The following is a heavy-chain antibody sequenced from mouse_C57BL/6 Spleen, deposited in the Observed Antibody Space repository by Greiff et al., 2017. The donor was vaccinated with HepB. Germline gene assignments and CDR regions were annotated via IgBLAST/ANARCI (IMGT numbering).Heavy chain of an antibody. V-gene: IGHV1-82*01. D-gene: IGHD4-1*01. CDR3: ARGANGVDY. CDR1: GYAFSSSW. J-gene: IGHJ2*01. CDR2: IYPGDGDT. Sequence: VQLQQSGPELVKPGASVKISCKASGYAFSSSWMNWVKQRPGKGLEWIGRIYPGDGDTNYNGKFKGKATLTADKSSSTAYMQLSSLTSEDSAVYFCARGANGVDYWGQGTTLTVSS.